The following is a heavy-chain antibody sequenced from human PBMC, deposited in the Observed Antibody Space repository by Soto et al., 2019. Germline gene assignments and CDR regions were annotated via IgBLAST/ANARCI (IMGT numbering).Heavy chain of an antibody. CDR2: ISGSGGST. CDR1: GFTFSSYA. D-gene: IGHD1-26*01. V-gene: IGHV3-23*01. CDR3: AKDYRIVGAQFDY. Sequence: EVQLLESGGGLVQPGGSLRRSCAASGFTFSSYAMSWVRQAPGKGLEWVSAISGSGGSTYYADSVKGRFTISRDNSKNTLYLQMNSLRAEDTAVYYCAKDYRIVGAQFDYWGQGTLVTVSS. J-gene: IGHJ4*02.